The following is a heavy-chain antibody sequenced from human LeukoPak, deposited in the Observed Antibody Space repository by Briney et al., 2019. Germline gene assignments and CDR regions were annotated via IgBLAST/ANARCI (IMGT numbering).Heavy chain of an antibody. D-gene: IGHD4-17*01. Sequence: PGGSLRLSCAASGFTFSSYSMNWVRQAPGKGLEWLSYISNSGNTIYYADSVKGRFTISRDNAKNSLYLQMNSLRAEDTAVYYCARGRKDYARFDLWGRGTLVTVSS. CDR1: GFTFSSYS. J-gene: IGHJ2*01. CDR2: ISNSGNTI. V-gene: IGHV3-48*01. CDR3: ARGRKDYARFDL.